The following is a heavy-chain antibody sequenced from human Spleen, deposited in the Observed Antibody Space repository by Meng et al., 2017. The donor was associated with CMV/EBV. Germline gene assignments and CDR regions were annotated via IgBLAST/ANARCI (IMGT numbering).Heavy chain of an antibody. CDR3: AMSLYTNYYSTYYGLDV. CDR2: INPKSGGT. V-gene: IGHV1-2*02. CDR1: GYTFIGYD. J-gene: IGHJ6*02. Sequence: ASVNVSCKASGYTFIGYDLHWVRQAPGQGLEWMGWINPKSGGTNYAQRFQGRVTMTRDTSINTVYMELRRLRSDDTAVYFCAMSLYTNYYSTYYGLDVWGQGTTVTVSS. D-gene: IGHD3-22*01.